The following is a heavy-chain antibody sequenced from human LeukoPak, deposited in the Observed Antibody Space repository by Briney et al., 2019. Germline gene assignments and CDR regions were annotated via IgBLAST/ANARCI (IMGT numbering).Heavy chain of an antibody. D-gene: IGHD2-21*02. V-gene: IGHV1-24*01. J-gene: IGHJ4*02. Sequence: ASVRVSCKFSGYTLTELSMHWVRQAPGKGLEWMGGFDPEDGETIYAQKFQGRVTMTEDTSTDTAYMELSSLRSEDTAVYYCATDGKGCGGDCYWDYWGQGTLVTVSP. CDR2: FDPEDGET. CDR3: ATDGKGCGGDCYWDY. CDR1: GYTLTELS.